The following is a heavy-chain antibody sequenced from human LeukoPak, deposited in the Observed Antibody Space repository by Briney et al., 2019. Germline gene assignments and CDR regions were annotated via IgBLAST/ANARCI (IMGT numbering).Heavy chain of an antibody. V-gene: IGHV3-21*01. Sequence: GRSLRLSCAASGFTFSSYGMHWVRQAPGKGLEWVSFISSGSNDIYYADSVKGRFTISRDNAKNSLYLEMNSLRAEDTAVYYCARSIGAAYFDNWGQGTLVTVSS. J-gene: IGHJ4*02. CDR2: ISSGSNDI. CDR3: ARSIGAAYFDN. D-gene: IGHD6-13*01. CDR1: GFTFSSYG.